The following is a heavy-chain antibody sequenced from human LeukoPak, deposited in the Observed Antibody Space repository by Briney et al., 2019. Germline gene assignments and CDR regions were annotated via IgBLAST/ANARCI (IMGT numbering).Heavy chain of an antibody. J-gene: IGHJ3*02. CDR1: GFTFSSYG. Sequence: PGGSLRLSCAPSGFTFSSYGFHWVRQAPGKGLEWVAAIWYDGSQEYYADSVKGRFTISRDTSKNTLYLQMNSLRAEDTAVYYCARDPSRYAFDIWGQGTMVTVSS. CDR2: IWYDGSQE. V-gene: IGHV3-33*01. CDR3: ARDPSRYAFDI.